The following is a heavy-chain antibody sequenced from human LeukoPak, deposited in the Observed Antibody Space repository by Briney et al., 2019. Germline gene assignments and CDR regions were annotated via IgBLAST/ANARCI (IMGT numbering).Heavy chain of an antibody. CDR3: ASPYYYDSSGYYTNDY. D-gene: IGHD3-22*01. CDR1: GYSISSGYY. Sequence: SETLSLTCTVSGYSISSGYYWGWIRQPPGEGLEWIGSIYHSGSTYYNPSLKSRVTISVDTSKNQFSLKLSSVTAADTAVYYCASPYYYDSSGYYTNDYWGQGTLVTVSS. V-gene: IGHV4-38-2*02. J-gene: IGHJ4*02. CDR2: IYHSGST.